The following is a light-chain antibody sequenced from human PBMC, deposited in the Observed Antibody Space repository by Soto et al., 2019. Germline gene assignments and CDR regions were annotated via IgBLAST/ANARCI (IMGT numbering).Light chain of an antibody. CDR3: QQYNNWPRT. CDR1: QLFSSN. V-gene: IGKV3-15*01. Sequence: EIVLTQSPATLAVSPLEIFTLSCRASQLFSSNLAWYQHKPGQAPRLLIYGVSTRDTGVPDRFSGSASGTEFTLTISSLQSEDFAVYYCQQYNNWPRTFGQGTRLEIK. CDR2: GVS. J-gene: IGKJ5*01.